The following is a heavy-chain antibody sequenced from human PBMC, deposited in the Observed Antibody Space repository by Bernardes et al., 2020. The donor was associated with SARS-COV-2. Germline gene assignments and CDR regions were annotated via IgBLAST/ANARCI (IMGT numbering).Heavy chain of an antibody. J-gene: IGHJ6*02. CDR1: GFTFRTYG. CDR2: AWHDGVNK. V-gene: IGHV3-33*01. CDR3: VRDVDYGGMDV. Sequence: GGSLRLSCAASGFTFRTYGIHWVRQAPGKGLEWVAVAWHDGVNKNYAESVKGRFTISRDNSKNTLEMQMNSLRAEDTAVYYCVRDVDYGGMDVWGQGTTVTVSS.